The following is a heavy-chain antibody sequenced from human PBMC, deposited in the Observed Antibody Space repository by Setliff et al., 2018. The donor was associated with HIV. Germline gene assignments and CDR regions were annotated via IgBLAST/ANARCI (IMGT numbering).Heavy chain of an antibody. Sequence: PGGSLRLSCAASGFIFSSYAMSWVRQAPGKGLEWVSGITGSGGSPYYADSVKGRFTISRDKSKNTLYLQMSSLRAEDTAVYYCTKDRSVWLGPRVYFDYWGQGTLVTVSS. CDR2: ITGSGGSP. CDR1: GFIFSSYA. V-gene: IGHV3-23*01. D-gene: IGHD6-19*01. CDR3: TKDRSVWLGPRVYFDY. J-gene: IGHJ4*02.